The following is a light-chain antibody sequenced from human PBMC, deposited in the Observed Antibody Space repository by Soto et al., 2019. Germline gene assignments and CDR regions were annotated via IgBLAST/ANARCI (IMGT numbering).Light chain of an antibody. V-gene: IGLV2-14*01. CDR3: NSYTSRCTLE. Sequence: QSVLTQPASVSGSPGQSITISCTGTSSDVGGSIYVSWYQHHPGKAPKLLIYEAYKRPSGVSDRFSGSKSGNTASLTISGLQAEDEADYYCNSYTSRCTLEFGGGTKVTVL. CDR2: EAY. J-gene: IGLJ2*01. CDR1: SSDVGGSIY.